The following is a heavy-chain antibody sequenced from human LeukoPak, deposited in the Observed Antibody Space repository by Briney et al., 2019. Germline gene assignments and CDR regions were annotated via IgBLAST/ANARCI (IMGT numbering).Heavy chain of an antibody. J-gene: IGHJ1*01. V-gene: IGHV1-69*05. Sequence: SVKVSCKASGGTFSSYVISWVRQAPGQGLEWMGGIIPIFGTANYAQKFQGRVTITTDESTSTAYMELSSLRSEDTAVYYCASYPVVEGSYYDSSDHVIVYFQHWGQGTLVTVSS. CDR1: GGTFSSYV. CDR3: ASYPVVEGSYYDSSDHVIVYFQH. D-gene: IGHD3-22*01. CDR2: IIPIFGTA.